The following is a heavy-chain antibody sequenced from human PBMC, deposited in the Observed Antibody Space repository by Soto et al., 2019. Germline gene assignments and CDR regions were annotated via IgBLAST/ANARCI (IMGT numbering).Heavy chain of an antibody. V-gene: IGHV3-23*01. CDR2: LTDTGGST. Sequence: EVLLSESGVGPVQPGGSLRLSGVDTTSNLKNYAMAWVRKAPGKGLEWVSALTDTGGSTYYAASVKGRFTISRDNSRNTLFLQMDRLRVDDTAVYYCAKIKGAITFLHFVTWGQGTLVTVSS. CDR1: TSNLKNYA. D-gene: IGHD3-16*01. J-gene: IGHJ1*01. CDR3: AKIKGAITFLHFVT.